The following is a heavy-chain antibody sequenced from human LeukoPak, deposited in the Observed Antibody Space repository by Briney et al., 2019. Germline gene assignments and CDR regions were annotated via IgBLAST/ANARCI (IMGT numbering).Heavy chain of an antibody. J-gene: IGHJ1*01. D-gene: IGHD1-26*01. CDR3: ARQYELGATTYFQH. V-gene: IGHV1-18*01. Sequence: ASVKVSCKASGYTFTNYGISWVRQAPGQGLEWMGWISAYNGNTNYAQKLQGRVTMTTDTSTSTAYMELRSLRSDDTAVYYCARQYELGATTYFQHWGQGTLVTVSS. CDR2: ISAYNGNT. CDR1: GYTFTNYG.